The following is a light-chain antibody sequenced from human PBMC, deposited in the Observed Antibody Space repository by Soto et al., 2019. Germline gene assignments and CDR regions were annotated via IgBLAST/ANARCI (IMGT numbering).Light chain of an antibody. J-gene: IGKJ5*01. CDR1: QSVSSY. Sequence: EVVSTPSPATLSFSPADRSTLCSRASQSVSSYLAWYRQKPGQVPRLLIYDASNRATGIPARFSGSGSGTDFTLTISSLEPEDFAVYYCQQRSNWPTFGQGTRLEI. CDR2: DAS. CDR3: QQRSNWPT. V-gene: IGKV3-11*01.